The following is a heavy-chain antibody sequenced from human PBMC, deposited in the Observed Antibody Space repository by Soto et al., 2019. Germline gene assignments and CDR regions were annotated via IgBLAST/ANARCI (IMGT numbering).Heavy chain of an antibody. J-gene: IGHJ2*01. CDR3: ARARSYYYDSIGCPGPWYFDL. CDR2: ISAYNGNT. D-gene: IGHD3-22*01. V-gene: IGHV1-18*01. Sequence: QVQLVQSGAEVKKPGASVKVSCKASGYTFTSYGISWVRQAPGQGLEWMGWISAYNGNTNYAQKLQGRVTMTTDTSTSTAYMELRSLRSDDTAVYYCARARSYYYDSIGCPGPWYFDLWGRGTLVTVSS. CDR1: GYTFTSYG.